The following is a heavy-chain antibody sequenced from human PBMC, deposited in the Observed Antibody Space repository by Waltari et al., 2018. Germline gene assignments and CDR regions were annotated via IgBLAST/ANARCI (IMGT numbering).Heavy chain of an antibody. J-gene: IGHJ5*02. V-gene: IGHV4-38-2*01. Sequence: QVQLQESGPGLVKPSETLSLTCAVSGYSISSGYYWGWIRQPPGKGLEWIGSIYHSGSTYYNPSLKRRVTISVDTSKNQFSLKLSSVTAADTAVYYCARVVSSGPGGSWFDPWGQGTLVTVSS. D-gene: IGHD6-19*01. CDR1: GYSISSGYY. CDR2: IYHSGST. CDR3: ARVVSSGPGGSWFDP.